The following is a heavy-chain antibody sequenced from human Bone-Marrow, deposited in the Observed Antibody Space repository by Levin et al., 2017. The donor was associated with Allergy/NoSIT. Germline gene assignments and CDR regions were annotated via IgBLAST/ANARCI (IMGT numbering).Heavy chain of an antibody. J-gene: IGHJ3*02. D-gene: IGHD2/OR15-2a*01. Sequence: GGSLRLSCAASGFTFSSYSMNWVRQAPGKGLEWVSYIGSSTTYIYYADSVKGRFTISRDNAKNSLYLQMSSLRAEDTAVYYCARGIIGDVRVAHKEAFDIWGQGTMVTVSS. CDR2: IGSSTTYI. V-gene: IGHV3-21*01. CDR3: ARGIIGDVRVAHKEAFDI. CDR1: GFTFSSYS.